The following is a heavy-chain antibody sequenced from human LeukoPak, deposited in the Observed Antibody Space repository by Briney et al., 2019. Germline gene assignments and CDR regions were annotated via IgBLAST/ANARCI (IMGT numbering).Heavy chain of an antibody. J-gene: IGHJ4*02. CDR1: GFTFSSYS. Sequence: PGGSLRLSCAASGFTFSSYSMNWVRQAPGKGLEWVSSISSSSSYIYYADSVKGRFTISRDNAKNSLYLQMNSLRAEDTAVYYCARDPDGELLLDYWGQGTLVTVSS. CDR2: ISSSSSYI. CDR3: ARDPDGELLLDY. D-gene: IGHD4-17*01. V-gene: IGHV3-21*01.